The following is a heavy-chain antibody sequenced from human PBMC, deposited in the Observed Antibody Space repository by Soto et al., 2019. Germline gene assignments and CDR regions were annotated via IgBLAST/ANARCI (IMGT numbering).Heavy chain of an antibody. Sequence: GGSLRLSWVVSGITFGSYGMHWVRRAPGKGLEWVAFILYDGSDEYYADSVKGRFTISRDNSKNTLYLQMDSLRREDTAEYFCARGLISMNRKHYWGKGNLVTVSX. CDR2: ILYDGSDE. V-gene: IGHV3-30*03. CDR1: GITFGSYG. J-gene: IGHJ4*02. D-gene: IGHD2-21*01. CDR3: ARGLISMNRKHY.